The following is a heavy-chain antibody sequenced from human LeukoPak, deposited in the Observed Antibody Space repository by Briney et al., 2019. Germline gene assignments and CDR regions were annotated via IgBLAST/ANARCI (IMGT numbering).Heavy chain of an antibody. CDR1: GFTFSNYG. CDR2: IWYDGSNK. V-gene: IGHV3-33*01. D-gene: IGHD6-13*01. J-gene: IGHJ4*02. Sequence: GRSLTLSCAPSGFTFSNYGMHWVRQAPGKVLEWVAVIWYDGSNKYYADSVKGRFTLSRDNSKNTLFLQMNSLRPEDTAVYFCARDLTQLALFDYWGQGTLVTVSS. CDR3: ARDLTQLALFDY.